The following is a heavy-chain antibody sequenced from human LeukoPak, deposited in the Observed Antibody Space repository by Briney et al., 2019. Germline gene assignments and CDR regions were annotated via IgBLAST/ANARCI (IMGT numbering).Heavy chain of an antibody. CDR2: IYHSGST. CDR3: ASNRYDYVWGSYRGFDY. V-gene: IGHV4-30-2*01. J-gene: IGHJ4*02. CDR1: GGSISSGGYS. D-gene: IGHD3-16*02. Sequence: SETLSLTCAVSGGSISSGGYSWSWIRQPPGKGLEWIGYIYHSGSTYYNPSLKSRVTISVDRSKNQFSLKLSSVTAADTAVYYCASNRYDYVWGSYRGFDYWGQGTLATVSS.